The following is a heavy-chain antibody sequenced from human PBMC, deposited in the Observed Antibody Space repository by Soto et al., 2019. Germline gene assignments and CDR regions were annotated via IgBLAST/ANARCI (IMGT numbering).Heavy chain of an antibody. Sequence: SETLSLTCTVSGGSISSGGYYWSWIRQHPGKGLEWIGYIYYSGSTYYNPSLKSRVTISVDTSKNQFSLKLSSVTAADTAVYYCARDRRVVVVVAATRQGYYYGMDVWGQGTTVTVSS. V-gene: IGHV4-31*03. D-gene: IGHD2-15*01. CDR3: ARDRRVVVVVAATRQGYYYGMDV. CDR1: GGSISSGGYY. J-gene: IGHJ6*02. CDR2: IYYSGST.